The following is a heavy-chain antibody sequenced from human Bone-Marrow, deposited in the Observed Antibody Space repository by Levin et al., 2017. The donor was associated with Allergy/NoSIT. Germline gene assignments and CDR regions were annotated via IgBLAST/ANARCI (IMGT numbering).Heavy chain of an antibody. D-gene: IGHD3-22*01. CDR1: GFIFSTYA. J-gene: IGHJ4*02. V-gene: IGHV3-23*01. CDR2: ISGSGGST. CDR3: AKDPYGHYDVSGYSDS. Sequence: QPGGSLRLSCAASGFIFSTYAMNWVRQAPGKGLEWVSGISGSGGSTYFTDSVKGRFTISRDNSKNILYLQMNSLRVEDTAVYYCAKDPYGHYDVSGYSDSWGQGTLVTVSS.